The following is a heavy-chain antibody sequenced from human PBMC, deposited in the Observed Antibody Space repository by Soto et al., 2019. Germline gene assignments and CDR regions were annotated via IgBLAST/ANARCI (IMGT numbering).Heavy chain of an antibody. CDR3: ARALATDY. J-gene: IGHJ4*02. CDR1: GYTFTGYY. V-gene: IGHV1-2*02. CDR2: INPNGGET. Sequence: QVQLVQSGAEVKKPGASVKVSCKASGYTFTGYYLHWVRQAPGQGLEWMGWINPNGGETNYAQKFQGRVTITRDTSVRTAYMELTRVTSDDTAVYYCARALATDYWGQGTLVTVSS.